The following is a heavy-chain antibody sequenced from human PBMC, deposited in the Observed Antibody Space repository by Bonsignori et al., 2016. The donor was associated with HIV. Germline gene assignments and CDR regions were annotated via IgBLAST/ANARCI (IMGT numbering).Heavy chain of an antibody. Sequence: GGSLRLSCAASGFTFSSYGMHWVRQAPGKGLEWVAFIRYDGSNKYYADSVKGRFTISRDNSKNTLYLQMNSLRAEDTAVYYCARSRIQLWGHDAFDIWGQGTMVTVSS. CDR3: ARSRIQLWGHDAFDI. J-gene: IGHJ3*02. D-gene: IGHD5-18*01. V-gene: IGHV3-30*02. CDR1: GFTFSSYG. CDR2: IRYDGSNK.